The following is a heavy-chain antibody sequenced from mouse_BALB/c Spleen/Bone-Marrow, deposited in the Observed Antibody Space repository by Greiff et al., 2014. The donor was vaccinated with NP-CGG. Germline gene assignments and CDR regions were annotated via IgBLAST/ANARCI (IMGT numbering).Heavy chain of an antibody. J-gene: IGHJ2*01. CDR2: ISYSGNT. CDR3: ARYDYDGVDY. Sequence: VQLQQSGPGLVKPSQSLSLTCTVTGYSITSDYAWNWIRQFPGNKLEWMGYISYSGNTSYNPSLKSRISINRDTSKNQFFLQLNSVTTEDTATYYCARYDYDGVDYWGQGTTLTVSS. D-gene: IGHD2-4*01. V-gene: IGHV3-2*02. CDR1: GYSITSDYA.